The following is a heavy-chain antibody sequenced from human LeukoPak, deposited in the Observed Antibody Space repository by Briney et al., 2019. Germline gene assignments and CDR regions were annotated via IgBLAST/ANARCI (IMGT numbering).Heavy chain of an antibody. V-gene: IGHV3-48*01. J-gene: IGHJ3*02. Sequence: GGSLRLSCAASGFTFSVYSMNWVRQPPGMGLEWVSYITSNSATIQYADSVKGRFTISRDNAKNSLYLQMNSLRAEDTAVYYCARFGYYGSGSRAFDIWGQGTMVTVSS. CDR2: ITSNSATI. CDR1: GFTFSVYS. D-gene: IGHD3-10*01. CDR3: ARFGYYGSGSRAFDI.